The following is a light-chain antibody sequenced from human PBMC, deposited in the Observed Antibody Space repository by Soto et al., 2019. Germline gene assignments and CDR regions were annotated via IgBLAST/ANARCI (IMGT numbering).Light chain of an antibody. J-gene: IGKJ2*01. CDR1: HSVSSN. V-gene: IGKV3-15*01. CDR3: HQYNNSPYT. Sequence: EIVMTQSPATLSVSPGARATLSCRASHSVSSNLAWYQQTPAQAPRLLIYGSSTSATGIPARFSGSWSGTEFTLTISSLQSEDFAVYYCHQYNNSPYTFGQGTKLEIK. CDR2: GSS.